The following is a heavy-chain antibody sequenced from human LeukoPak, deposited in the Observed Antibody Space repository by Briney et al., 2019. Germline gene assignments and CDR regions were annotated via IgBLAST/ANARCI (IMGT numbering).Heavy chain of an antibody. CDR1: GASISNYY. V-gene: IGHV4-59*12. Sequence: SETLSLTCTVSGASISNYYWTWIRQPPGKGLEWIGYIYYSGSTNYRPSLKSRVTISVDTSKNQFSLKLSSVTAADTAVYYCARVKDNWNVAVFGYWGQGTLVTVSS. CDR2: IYYSGST. D-gene: IGHD1-20*01. CDR3: ARVKDNWNVAVFGY. J-gene: IGHJ4*02.